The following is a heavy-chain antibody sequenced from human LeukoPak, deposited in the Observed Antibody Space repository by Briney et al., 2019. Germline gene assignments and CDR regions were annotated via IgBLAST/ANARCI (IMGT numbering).Heavy chain of an antibody. CDR3: ARALGVGAPKYDY. Sequence: SQTLSLTCAISGDSFPSNSAGWNWVRQSRSRGLEWLGRTYYRSKWYNDYAVSVKSRITINPDTSKNQFSLQLNSVTPEDTAVYYCARALGVGAPKYDYWGQGTLVTVSS. D-gene: IGHD1-26*01. CDR1: GDSFPSNSAG. V-gene: IGHV6-1*01. CDR2: TYYRSKWYN. J-gene: IGHJ4*02.